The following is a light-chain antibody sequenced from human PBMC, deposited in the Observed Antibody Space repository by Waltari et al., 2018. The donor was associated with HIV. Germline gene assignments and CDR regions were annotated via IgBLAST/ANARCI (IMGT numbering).Light chain of an antibody. J-gene: IGLJ3*02. CDR2: NNN. Sequence: SYDLTQPLSVSVALGQTAKIPCGGRNIGTKDVHWYQQKPAQAPSLVIFNNNHRPSGMPGRFAALKSRDTATLTISEAQGGDEAAYFCHVWEDNGVVFGGGTNLTVL. V-gene: IGLV3-9*01. CDR1: NIGTKD. CDR3: HVWEDNGVV.